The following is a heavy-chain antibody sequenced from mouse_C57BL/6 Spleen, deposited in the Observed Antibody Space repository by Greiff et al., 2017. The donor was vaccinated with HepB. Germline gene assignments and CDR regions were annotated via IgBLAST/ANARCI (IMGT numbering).Heavy chain of an antibody. Sequence: QVQLKQSGAELVKPGASVKLSCKASGYTFTEYTIHWVKQRSGQGLEWIGWFYPGSGSIKYNEKFKDKATLTADKSSSTVYIEVSRLTSEDSAVYFCARHGGRALYYYGSSLYFDYWGQVTTLTVSS. V-gene: IGHV1-62-2*01. CDR1: GYTFTEYT. CDR3: ARHGGRALYYYGSSLYFDY. J-gene: IGHJ2*01. CDR2: FYPGSGSI. D-gene: IGHD1-1*01.